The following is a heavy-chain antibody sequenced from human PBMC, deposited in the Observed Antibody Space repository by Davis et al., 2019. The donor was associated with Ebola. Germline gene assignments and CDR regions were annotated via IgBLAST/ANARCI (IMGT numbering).Heavy chain of an antibody. J-gene: IGHJ4*02. CDR1: GDSVSSSANGA. V-gene: IGHV6-1*01. D-gene: IGHD3-3*01. CDR2: TYYSSKWYS. Sequence: HSQTLSLTCDISGDSVSSSANGAWNWIRQSPSRGLEWLGRTYYSSKWYSDYATSVRGRITINADTSGNKFYLQLNSVTPDDTAVYYCARGWLRGYLDSWGQGILVTVSS. CDR3: ARGWLRGYLDS.